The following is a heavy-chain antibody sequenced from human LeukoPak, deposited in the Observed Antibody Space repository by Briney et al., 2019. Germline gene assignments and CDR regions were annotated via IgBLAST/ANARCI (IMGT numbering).Heavy chain of an antibody. CDR3: AREDSVGTYGSGRRWFDP. V-gene: IGHV7-4-1*01. Sequence: ASVKVSCKASGYSFNKYAMSWVRQVPGKGLEWMGWINTKTENTTYAQAFAGRFVFSLDTAFSTAYVQIVSLQAGDTAVYSCAREDSVGTYGSGRRWFDPWGQGTLVTVSS. D-gene: IGHD3-10*01. CDR2: INTKTENT. J-gene: IGHJ5*02. CDR1: GYSFNKYA.